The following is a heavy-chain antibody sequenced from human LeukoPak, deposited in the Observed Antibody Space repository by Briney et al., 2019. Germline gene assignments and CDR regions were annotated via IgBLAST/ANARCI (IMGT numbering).Heavy chain of an antibody. J-gene: IGHJ4*02. CDR3: ARAPAGSSKYEY. D-gene: IGHD6-13*01. Sequence: SETLSLTCSVSGGSISSYCWTWIRQPAGKGLEWIARIYATGSTNFNPSLKSRVTMSVDTSKSQFSLNLSSVTAADTAVYYCARAPAGSSKYEYWGQGILVTVSS. CDR2: IYATGST. V-gene: IGHV4-4*07. CDR1: GGSISSYC.